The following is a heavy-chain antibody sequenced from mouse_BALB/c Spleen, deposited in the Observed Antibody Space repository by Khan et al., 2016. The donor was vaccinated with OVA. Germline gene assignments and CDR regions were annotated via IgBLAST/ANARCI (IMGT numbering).Heavy chain of an antibody. D-gene: IGHD1-1*01. V-gene: IGHV3-2*02. CDR1: GYSITSGYA. J-gene: IGHJ2*01. CDR3: ARGNYYGYSFDY. CDR2: ISYSGVT. Sequence: EVQLQESGPGLVKPSQSLSLTCTVTGYSITSGYAWNWIRQFPGNKLEWMGYISYSGVTSYTPSLKSRISITRDTSKNKFFLQLNSVTTEDTATYYCARGNYYGYSFDYWGQGTTLTVSS.